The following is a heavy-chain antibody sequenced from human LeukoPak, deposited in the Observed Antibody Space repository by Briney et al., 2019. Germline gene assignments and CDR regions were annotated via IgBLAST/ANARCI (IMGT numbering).Heavy chain of an antibody. CDR2: IYHSGST. CDR1: GYSISSGYY. D-gene: IGHD6-6*01. J-gene: IGHJ4*02. Sequence: AETLSLTCAVSGYSISSGYYWGWIRQPPGKGVGWIGSIYHSGSTYYNPSLRSRVTISVDTSKNQFSLKLSSVTAADTAVYYCARTYSSSSSFDYWGQGTLVTVSS. V-gene: IGHV4-38-2*01. CDR3: ARTYSSSSSFDY.